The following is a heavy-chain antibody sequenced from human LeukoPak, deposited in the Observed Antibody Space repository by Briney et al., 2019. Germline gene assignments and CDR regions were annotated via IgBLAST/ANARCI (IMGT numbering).Heavy chain of an antibody. CDR2: INHSGST. CDR3: ARGQRRLKYSSGWYRIATDAFDI. CDR1: GGSFSAYY. V-gene: IGHV4-34*01. D-gene: IGHD6-19*01. Sequence: SETLSLTCAVSGGSFSAYYWSWIRQPPGKGLEWIGEINHSGSTNYNPSLKSRVTISVDTSKNQFSLKLSSVTAADTAVYYCARGQRRLKYSSGWYRIATDAFDIWGQGTMVTVSS. J-gene: IGHJ3*02.